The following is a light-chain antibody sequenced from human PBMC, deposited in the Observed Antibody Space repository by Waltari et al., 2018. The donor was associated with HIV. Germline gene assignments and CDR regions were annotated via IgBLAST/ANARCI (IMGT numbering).Light chain of an antibody. CDR3: CSFGGSNTKV. CDR1: SRHVGRSTY. V-gene: IGLV2-14*01. CDR2: EVR. J-gene: IGLJ1*01. Sequence: QSALTQPASVSGSPGQSITIPCTRTSRHVGRSTYVSWYQQHPGKAPKLIIYEVRNRPAGVSNRFSASKSGNMATLTISGLQPDDEADYHCCSFGGSNTKVFGTGTKVTVL.